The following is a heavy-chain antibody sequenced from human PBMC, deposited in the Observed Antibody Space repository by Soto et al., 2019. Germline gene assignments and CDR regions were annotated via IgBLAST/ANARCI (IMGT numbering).Heavy chain of an antibody. Sequence: QVQLQESGPGLVKPSETLSLTCTVSGCSISSYYWSWIRQPPGKGLEWIGYIYYSGCTNYNPSLKRRVTISVDTSKNQFSLKLSSVSAADTAVYYCASGQGSGWLNYYYGMAVWGHGTTVTFSS. J-gene: IGHJ6*01. D-gene: IGHD6-25*01. CDR2: IYYSGCT. CDR1: GCSISSYY. CDR3: ASGQGSGWLNYYYGMAV. V-gene: IGHV4-59*01.